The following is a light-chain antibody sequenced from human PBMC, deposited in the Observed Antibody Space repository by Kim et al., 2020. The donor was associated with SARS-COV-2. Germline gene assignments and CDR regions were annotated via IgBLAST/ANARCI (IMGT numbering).Light chain of an antibody. V-gene: IGLV1-40*01. CDR3: QSYDSGLGGSV. CDR1: SSNIGAGYE. J-gene: IGLJ1*01. CDR2: ANT. Sequence: QSVLTQPPSVSGAPGQRVTISCTGSSSNIGAGYEVHWYQQPPGTAPKLVIYANTNRPSGIPDRFSGSKSGTSASLAITGLLAADEADYYCQSYDSGLGGSVFGTGTKVTVL.